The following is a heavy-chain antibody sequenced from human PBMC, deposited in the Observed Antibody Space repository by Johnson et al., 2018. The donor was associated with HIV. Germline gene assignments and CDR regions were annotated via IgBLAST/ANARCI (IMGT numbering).Heavy chain of an antibody. Sequence: VQLVESGGGLVQPGGSLRLCCAASGFTVSSSFMSWVRQAPGKGLEWVSIVSSCGDTYYADSVKRRFTISRDNSQNSLSLPMNSLRAEDTAVYYCARARPPVVVTAPPPSGDAFDIWGQGTMVTVSS. CDR1: GFTVSSSF. CDR3: ARARPPVVVTAPPPSGDAFDI. V-gene: IGHV3-66*01. CDR2: VSSCGDT. D-gene: IGHD2-21*02. J-gene: IGHJ3*02.